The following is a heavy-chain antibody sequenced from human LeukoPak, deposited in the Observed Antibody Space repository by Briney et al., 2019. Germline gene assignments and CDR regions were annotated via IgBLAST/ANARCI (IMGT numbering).Heavy chain of an antibody. D-gene: IGHD3-22*01. J-gene: IGHJ3*02. Sequence: TGGSLRLSCAASGFTFSNYIMNWVRHAPGKGLEWVSSINSSRTYIYYADSVKGRFTISRDNAKNSLYLQITSLRAEDTAVYYCATGWGDSSGYGAFDMWGQGTMVTVSS. V-gene: IGHV3-21*01. CDR2: INSSRTYI. CDR3: ATGWGDSSGYGAFDM. CDR1: GFTFSNYI.